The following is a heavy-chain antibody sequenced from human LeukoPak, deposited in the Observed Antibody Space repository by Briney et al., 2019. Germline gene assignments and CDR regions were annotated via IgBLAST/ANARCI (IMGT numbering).Heavy chain of an antibody. Sequence: SETLSLTCAVYGGSFSGYYWSWIRQPPGKGLEWIGEINHSGSTNYNPSLKSRVTISVDTSKNQFSLKLSSVTAADTAVYYCARLSQLIRGSPQAHYYYYMDVWGKGTTVTISS. CDR3: ARLSQLIRGSPQAHYYYYMDV. CDR1: GGSFSGYY. J-gene: IGHJ6*03. CDR2: INHSGST. V-gene: IGHV4-34*01. D-gene: IGHD3-10*01.